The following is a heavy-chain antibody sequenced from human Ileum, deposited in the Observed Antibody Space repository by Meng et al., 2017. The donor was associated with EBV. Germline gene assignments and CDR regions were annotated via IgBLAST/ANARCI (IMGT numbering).Heavy chain of an antibody. Sequence: VYRVESGGGLVNLGGSLRLSCAASGFVFSDYTMNWVRQAPGKGLEWVSSISSRSNYIHYADSVRGRFTISRDNGENALFLQMDSLRDEDTAVYYCAKDEAIGFWGQGTLVTVSS. CDR1: GFVFSDYT. CDR3: AKDEAIGF. J-gene: IGHJ4*02. CDR2: ISSRSNYI. V-gene: IGHV3-21*01.